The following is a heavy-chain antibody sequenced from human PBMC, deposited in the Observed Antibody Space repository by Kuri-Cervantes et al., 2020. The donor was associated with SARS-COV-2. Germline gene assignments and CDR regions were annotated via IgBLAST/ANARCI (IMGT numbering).Heavy chain of an antibody. J-gene: IGHJ4*02. Sequence: GGSLRLSCAASGFTFSSYAMHWVRQAPGKGLEWVAVISYDGSNKYYADSVKGRFTISRDNSKNTLYLQMNSLRAEDTAVYYCARVVFDTAMVYFDYWGQGTLVTDS. V-gene: IGHV3-30-3*01. CDR3: ARVVFDTAMVYFDY. CDR2: ISYDGSNK. CDR1: GFTFSSYA. D-gene: IGHD5-18*01.